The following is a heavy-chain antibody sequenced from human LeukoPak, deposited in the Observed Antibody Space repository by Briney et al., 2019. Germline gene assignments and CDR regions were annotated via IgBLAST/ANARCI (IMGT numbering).Heavy chain of an antibody. Sequence: SETLSLTCTVSGGSISSSSYYWGWIRQPPGKGLEWIGSIYYSGSTYYNPSLKSRVTISVDTSKNQFSLKLTSLTAADTAVYYCAREDSSGYLGYWGQGTLVTVSS. CDR2: IYYSGST. CDR3: AREDSSGYLGY. D-gene: IGHD3-22*01. J-gene: IGHJ4*02. CDR1: GGSISSSSYY. V-gene: IGHV4-39*07.